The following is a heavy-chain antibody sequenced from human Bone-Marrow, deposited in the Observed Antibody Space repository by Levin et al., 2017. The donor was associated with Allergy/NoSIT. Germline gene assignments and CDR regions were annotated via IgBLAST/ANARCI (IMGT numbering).Heavy chain of an antibody. V-gene: IGHV3-33*01. CDR1: GFTFSSYG. CDR2: IWYDGSYK. CDR3: ARGTTLTTFDY. J-gene: IGHJ4*02. Sequence: GGSLRLSCAASGFTFSSYGMHWVRQAPGKGLEWVAVIWYDGSYKYYADSVKGRFTISRDNSKNTLYLQMNSLRAEDTAVYYCARGTTLTTFDYWGQGTLVTVSS. D-gene: IGHD4-17*01.